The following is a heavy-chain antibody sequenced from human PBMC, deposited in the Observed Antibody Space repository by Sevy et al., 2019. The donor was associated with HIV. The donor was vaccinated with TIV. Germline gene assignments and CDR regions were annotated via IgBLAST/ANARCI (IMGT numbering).Heavy chain of an antibody. CDR1: GFTFSDSW. D-gene: IGHD5-18*01. J-gene: IGHJ4*02. V-gene: IGHV3-7*01. CDR3: ARDRAYSALDY. CDR2: INEDGSRL. Sequence: GGSLRLSCVASGFTFSDSWMTWVRQAPGKGLERIAFINEDGSRLGYVDSVRGRFTISRENNKNSLYLQMNSLRAEDTAVYCCARDRAYSALDYWGQGTLVTVSS.